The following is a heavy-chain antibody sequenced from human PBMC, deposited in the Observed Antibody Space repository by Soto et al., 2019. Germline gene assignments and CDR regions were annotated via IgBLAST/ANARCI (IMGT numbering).Heavy chain of an antibody. CDR2: ISGSGGST. CDR1: GFTFSRYA. J-gene: IGHJ5*02. Sequence: EVQLLESGGGLVQPGGSLRFSCAASGFTFSRYAMSWVRQAPGKGLEWVSAISGSGGSTYYADSVKGRFTISRDNSKNTLYLQMNSLRAEDTAVYYCAKGGDYGSGLFDPWGQGTLVTVSS. CDR3: AKGGDYGSGLFDP. V-gene: IGHV3-23*01. D-gene: IGHD3-10*01.